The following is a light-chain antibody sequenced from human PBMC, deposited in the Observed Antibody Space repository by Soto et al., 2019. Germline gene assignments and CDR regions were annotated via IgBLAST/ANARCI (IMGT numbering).Light chain of an antibody. Sequence: DIQMTQSPSSLSASLGDRVTITCRASQSISSYLNWYQQKPGKAPKLLIYAASSLQSGVPSRFSGSGSGTDFTLTISSLQPEDFATYYCQQSSEATWTFGQGTKVDIK. CDR2: AAS. V-gene: IGKV1-39*01. J-gene: IGKJ1*01. CDR3: QQSSEATWT. CDR1: QSISSY.